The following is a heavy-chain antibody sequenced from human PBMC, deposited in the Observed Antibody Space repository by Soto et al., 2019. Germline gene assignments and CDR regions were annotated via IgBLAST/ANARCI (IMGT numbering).Heavy chain of an antibody. CDR2: IYTSASI. Sequence: SETLSLTCSVSGADINTYSWTWTRQPAGKGLEWIGRIYTSASINYNPSLKGRVTLSVDTSTNQVSLRLASVTAADTAIYYCARDREAGYNFYYGMDVWGQGTTVTVSS. CDR3: ARDREAGYNFYYGMDV. CDR1: GADINTYS. J-gene: IGHJ6*02. V-gene: IGHV4-4*07. D-gene: IGHD6-19*01.